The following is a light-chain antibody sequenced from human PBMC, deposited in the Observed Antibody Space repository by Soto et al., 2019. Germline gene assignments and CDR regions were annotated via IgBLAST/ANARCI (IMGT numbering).Light chain of an antibody. CDR1: SSDVGSYNL. CDR3: CSYVGSSTYVV. V-gene: IGLV2-23*02. CDR2: EVS. Sequence: QSALTQPASGSGSPGQSITISCTGTSSDVGSYNLVSWYQQHPGKAPKLVTYEVSKRPSGVSNRFSGSKSGNSASLTISGLQAEDEADYYCCSYVGSSTYVVFGGGTKVTVL. J-gene: IGLJ2*01.